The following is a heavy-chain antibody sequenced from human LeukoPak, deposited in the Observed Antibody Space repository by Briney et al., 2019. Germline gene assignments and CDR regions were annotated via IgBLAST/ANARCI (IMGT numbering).Heavy chain of an antibody. J-gene: IGHJ5*02. CDR1: GGTFSSYA. CDR2: IIPIFGTA. Sequence: SVKVSCKASGGTFSSYAISWVRQAPGQGLEWMGGIIPIFGTANYAQKFQGRVTITANESTSTAYMELSSLRSEDTAVYYCARGGTMVRGVPVHNWFDPWGQGTLVTVSS. CDR3: ARGGTMVRGVPVHNWFDP. V-gene: IGHV1-69*01. D-gene: IGHD3-10*01.